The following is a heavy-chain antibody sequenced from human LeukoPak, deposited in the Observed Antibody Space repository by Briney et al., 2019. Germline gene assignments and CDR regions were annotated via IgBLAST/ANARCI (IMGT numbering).Heavy chain of an antibody. CDR1: GVSINSHY. CDR3: ARRSHSPLGSPY. Sequence: SETLSLTCTVSGVSINSHYLNWIRQPPGKGLEWIGHIYGSGRTNYNPSLKSRVTMSVDTSKTQFSLDLASVTAADTAVYYCARRSHSPLGSPYWGQGTQVTVSS. D-gene: IGHD3-10*01. CDR2: IYGSGRT. V-gene: IGHV4-4*09. J-gene: IGHJ4*01.